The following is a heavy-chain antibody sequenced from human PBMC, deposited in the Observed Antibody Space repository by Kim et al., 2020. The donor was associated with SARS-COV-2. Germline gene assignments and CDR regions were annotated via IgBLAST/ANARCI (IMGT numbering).Heavy chain of an antibody. D-gene: IGHD1-26*01. J-gene: IGHJ6*04. CDR1: GFTFDDYA. CDR2: SSWNSGSI. CDR3: AKDIKIRWEPVRAGYYYYTGMDV. V-gene: IGHV3-9*01. Sequence: GGSLRLSCAASGFTFDDYAMHWVRQAPGKGLEWVSGSSWNSGSIGYADAVKGRFTISRDNAKNSLYLQMNILRAEDTALYYCAKDIKIRWEPVRAGYYYYTGMDVWGKGTTVTVAS.